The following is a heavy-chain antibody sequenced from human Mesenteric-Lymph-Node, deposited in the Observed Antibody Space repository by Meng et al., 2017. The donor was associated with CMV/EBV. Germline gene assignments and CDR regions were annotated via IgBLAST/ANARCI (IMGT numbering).Heavy chain of an antibody. D-gene: IGHD3-22*01. V-gene: IGHV3-48*03. CDR1: GFTFSSYA. CDR3: ARDSIYYDSSGSLPYDG. Sequence: GESLKISCAASGFTFSSYAMHWVRQAPGKGLEWVSYISSSGSTVYYADSVKGRFTISRDNAKNSLYLQMNSLRAEDTAVYYCARDSIYYDSSGSLPYDGWGQGTLVTVSS. CDR2: ISSSGSTV. J-gene: IGHJ4*02.